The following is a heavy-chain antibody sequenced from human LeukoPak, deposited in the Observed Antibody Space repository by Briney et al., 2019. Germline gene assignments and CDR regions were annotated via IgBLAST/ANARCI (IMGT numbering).Heavy chain of an antibody. D-gene: IGHD1-26*01. Sequence: QPGGSLRLSCAASGFTFSSYWMHWVRQAPGKGLVWVSRINSDGSSTTYADSVKGRFTISRDNAKNTLYLQMNSLRAEDTAVYYCARPRIVGAYYYYYYGMDVWGQGTTVIVSS. CDR3: ARPRIVGAYYYYYYGMDV. J-gene: IGHJ6*02. V-gene: IGHV3-74*01. CDR1: GFTFSSYW. CDR2: INSDGSST.